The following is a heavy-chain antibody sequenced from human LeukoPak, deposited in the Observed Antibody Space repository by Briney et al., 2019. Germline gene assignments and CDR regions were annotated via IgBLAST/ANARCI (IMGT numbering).Heavy chain of an antibody. CDR2: IYHSGST. CDR3: EGYYYYMDV. CDR1: GYSISSGYY. Sequence: PSETLSLTRTVAGYSISSGYYWGWIRQPPGKGLEWIGSIYHSGSTYYNPSLKSRVTISVDTSKNQFSLKLSSVTAADTAVYYCEGYYYYMDVWGKGTTVTVSS. V-gene: IGHV4-38-2*02. J-gene: IGHJ6*03.